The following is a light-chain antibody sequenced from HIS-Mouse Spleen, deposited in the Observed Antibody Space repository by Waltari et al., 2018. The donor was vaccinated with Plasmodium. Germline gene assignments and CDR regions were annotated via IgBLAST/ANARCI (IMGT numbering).Light chain of an antibody. CDR2: DDS. J-gene: IGLJ2*01. CDR3: QVWDSSSDRWV. V-gene: IGLV3-21*02. CDR1: HFRSQR. Sequence: SYVMTQPPSVSVAPGQTARIPCGGTHFRSQRVHWYQQTPGQAPVLVVYDDSDRPSGIPERFSGSNSGNTATLTISRVEAGDEADYYCQVWDSSSDRWVFGGGTKLTVL.